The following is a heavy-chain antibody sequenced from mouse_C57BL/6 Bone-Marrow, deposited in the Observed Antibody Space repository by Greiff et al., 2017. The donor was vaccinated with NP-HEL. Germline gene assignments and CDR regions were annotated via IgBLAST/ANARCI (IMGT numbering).Heavy chain of an antibody. Sequence: VKVVESGPGLVAPSQSLSITCTVSGFSLTSYAISWVRQPPGKGLEWLGVIWTGGGTNYNSALKSRLSISKDNSKSQVFLKMNSLQTDDTARYYCARKGYYGSSLVGPYWYFDVWGTGTTVTVSS. CDR3: ARKGYYGSSLVGPYWYFDV. V-gene: IGHV2-9-1*01. D-gene: IGHD1-1*01. CDR2: IWTGGGT. J-gene: IGHJ1*03. CDR1: GFSLTSYA.